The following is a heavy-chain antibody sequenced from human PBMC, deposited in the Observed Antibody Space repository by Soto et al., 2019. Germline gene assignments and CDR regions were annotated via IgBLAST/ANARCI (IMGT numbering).Heavy chain of an antibody. CDR3: AKNQGVELVPLATVDWFDP. Sequence: VGSLRLSCAASGFIFENFDMSWVRQAPGKGLEWISSISGSGFKKYYADSVKGRFTISRDNSKSTVYLELNNLSAEDTAVYHCAKNQGVELVPLATVDWFDPWGQGSVVTVSS. CDR2: ISGSGFKK. D-gene: IGHD1-26*01. V-gene: IGHV3-23*01. J-gene: IGHJ5*02. CDR1: GFIFENFD.